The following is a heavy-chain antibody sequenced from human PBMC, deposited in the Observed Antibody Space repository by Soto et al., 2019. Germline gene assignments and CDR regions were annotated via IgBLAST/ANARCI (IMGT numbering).Heavy chain of an antibody. CDR1: GGSFSGYY. Sequence: QVQLQQWGAGLLKPSETLSLNCAVYGGSFSGYYWSWIRQPPGKWLEWIGEIIHRGSINYNPSLTCGVNMSVDTSKNQFSLKLNSVTAADTAVFYCARGSRMRIPAASGRDYYYHGLDVWGQGTAVTVSS. J-gene: IGHJ6*02. CDR3: ARGSRMRIPAASGRDYYYHGLDV. D-gene: IGHD2-15*01. CDR2: IIHRGSI. V-gene: IGHV4-34*01.